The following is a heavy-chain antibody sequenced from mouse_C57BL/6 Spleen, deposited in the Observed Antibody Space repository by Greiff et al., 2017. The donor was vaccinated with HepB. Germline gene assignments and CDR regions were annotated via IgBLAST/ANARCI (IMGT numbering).Heavy chain of an antibody. J-gene: IGHJ2*01. CDR1: GYAFTNYL. D-gene: IGHD3-2*02. V-gene: IGHV1-54*01. Sequence: VQLQQSGAELVRPGTSVKVSCKASGYAFTNYLIEWVKQRPGQGLEWIGVINPGSGGTNYNEKFKGKATLTADKSSSTAYMQLSSLTSEDSAVYVCARSGSSGYPDYWGQGTTLTVSS. CDR3: ARSGSSGYPDY. CDR2: INPGSGGT.